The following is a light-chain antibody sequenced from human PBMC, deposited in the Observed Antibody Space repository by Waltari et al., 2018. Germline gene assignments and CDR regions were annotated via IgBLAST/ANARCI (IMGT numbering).Light chain of an antibody. J-gene: IGLJ2*01. Sequence: QSVLTQPPSVSAASGQNVTISCSGSSSNIGNNYVYCYQQLPGTAPKLLIYDDNKRPSGIPDRFSASKSGTSATLGIAGLQTGDEADYYCGSWHHSLTGGVVFGGGTTVTVL. CDR3: GSWHHSLTGGVV. CDR1: SSNIGNNY. V-gene: IGLV1-51*01. CDR2: DDN.